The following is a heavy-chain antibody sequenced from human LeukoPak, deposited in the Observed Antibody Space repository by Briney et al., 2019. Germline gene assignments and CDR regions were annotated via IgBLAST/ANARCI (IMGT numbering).Heavy chain of an antibody. Sequence: HPSETLSLTCTVSGGSISSYYWSWIRQPPGKGLEWIGYIYYSGSTNYNPSLKSRVTISVDTSKNQFSLKLSSVTAADTAVYYCAREMQWGAAGDYWGQGTLVTVSS. J-gene: IGHJ4*02. CDR3: AREMQWGAAGDY. D-gene: IGHD6-13*01. CDR2: IYYSGST. CDR1: GGSISSYY. V-gene: IGHV4-59*01.